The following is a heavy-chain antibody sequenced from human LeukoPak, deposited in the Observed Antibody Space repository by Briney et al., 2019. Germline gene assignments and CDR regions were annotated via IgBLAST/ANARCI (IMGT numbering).Heavy chain of an antibody. CDR1: GFTFSSYS. CDR3: ARGGAVVPAAISDY. V-gene: IGHV3-21*01. J-gene: IGHJ4*02. D-gene: IGHD2-2*02. Sequence: PGGSLRLSCAASGFTFSSYSMNWVRQAPGKGLEWVSSISSSSSYIYYADSVKGRFTISRDNAKNSLYRQMDSLRAEDTAVYYCARGGAVVPAAISDYWGQGTLGTVSS. CDR2: ISSSSSYI.